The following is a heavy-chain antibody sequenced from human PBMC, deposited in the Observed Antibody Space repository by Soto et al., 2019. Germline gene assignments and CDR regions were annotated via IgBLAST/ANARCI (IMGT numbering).Heavy chain of an antibody. D-gene: IGHD6-19*01. Sequence: QVQLQESGPGLVKPSGTLSLTCAVSGGSISSDHWWSWVRQPPGKGLEWIGEIHHSGSTNYSPSLKSRATISVDKSKNQFSLKLSSVTAADTAVYYCARGHRIAVAGYGGPYFDYWGQGTLVTVSS. J-gene: IGHJ4*02. CDR1: GGSISSDHW. V-gene: IGHV4-4*02. CDR2: IHHSGST. CDR3: ARGHRIAVAGYGGPYFDY.